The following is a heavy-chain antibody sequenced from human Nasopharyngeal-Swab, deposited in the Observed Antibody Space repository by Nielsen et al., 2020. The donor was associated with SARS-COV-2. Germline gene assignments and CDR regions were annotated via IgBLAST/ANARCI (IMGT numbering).Heavy chain of an antibody. CDR3: ARIAQAAEPH. Sequence: SQTPSLTCAISGDSVSSNSAAWSWIRQSPSRGLEWLGRTYYRSKWYFNYGTSVKGRITINPDTSNNQFSLQLSSVTPEDTAVYYCARIAQAAEPHWGQGTLVTVSS. J-gene: IGHJ4*02. V-gene: IGHV6-1*01. D-gene: IGHD1-14*01. CDR1: GDSVSSNSAA. CDR2: TYYRSKWYF.